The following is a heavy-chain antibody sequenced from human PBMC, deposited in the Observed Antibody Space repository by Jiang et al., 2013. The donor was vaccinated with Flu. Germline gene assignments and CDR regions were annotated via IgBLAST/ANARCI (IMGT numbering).Heavy chain of an antibody. V-gene: IGHV3-23*04. CDR3: AKGTHYGSGSYYGSDDY. J-gene: IGHJ4*02. Sequence: VQLVESGGGLVQPGGSLRLSCAASGFTFSSYAMSWVRQAPGKGLEWVSAISGSGGSTYYADSVKGRFTISRDNSKNTLYLQMNSLRAEDTAVYYCAKGTHYGSGSYYGSDDYWGQGTLVTVSS. D-gene: IGHD3-10*01. CDR1: GFTFSSYA. CDR2: ISGSGGST.